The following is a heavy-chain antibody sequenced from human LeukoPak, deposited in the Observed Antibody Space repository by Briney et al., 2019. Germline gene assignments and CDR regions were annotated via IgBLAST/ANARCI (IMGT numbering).Heavy chain of an antibody. J-gene: IGHJ4*02. D-gene: IGHD3-22*01. Sequence: GGSLRLSCAASGFTFSSYEMNWVRQAPGKGLEWGSYISSSGSTIYYADSVKGRVTISRDNAKNSLYLQMNSLRAEDTAVYYCAKGRITYDSSGYPPDYWGQGTLVTVSS. CDR3: AKGRITYDSSGYPPDY. V-gene: IGHV3-48*03. CDR1: GFTFSSYE. CDR2: ISSSGSTI.